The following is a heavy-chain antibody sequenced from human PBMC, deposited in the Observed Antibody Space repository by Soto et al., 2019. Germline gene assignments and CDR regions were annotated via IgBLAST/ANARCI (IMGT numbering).Heavy chain of an antibody. CDR3: ARDAWTWRLPPNWIHP. CDR1: GGSITSYY. J-gene: IGHJ5*02. V-gene: IGHV4-59*01. CDR2: IYYSGST. D-gene: IGHD3-16*01. Sequence: PSETLSLTCTVSGGSITSYYWSWIRQPPGKGLEWIGYIYYSGSTNYNPSLKSRVTISVDTSKNQFSLKLSSVTAADTAVYYCARDAWTWRLPPNWIHPRGKATLLTVSS.